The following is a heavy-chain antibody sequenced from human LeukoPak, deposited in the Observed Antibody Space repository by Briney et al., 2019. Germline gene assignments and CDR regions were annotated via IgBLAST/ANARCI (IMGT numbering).Heavy chain of an antibody. J-gene: IGHJ4*02. V-gene: IGHV1-69*04. Sequence: RASVKVSCKASGYTFTGYYMHWVRQAPGQGLEWMGRIIPILGIANYAQKFQGRVTITADKSTSTAYMELSSLRSEDTAVYYCARAENYYDSSGYYRLDYWGQGTLVTVSS. D-gene: IGHD3-22*01. CDR2: IIPILGIA. CDR3: ARAENYYDSSGYYRLDY. CDR1: GYTFTGYY.